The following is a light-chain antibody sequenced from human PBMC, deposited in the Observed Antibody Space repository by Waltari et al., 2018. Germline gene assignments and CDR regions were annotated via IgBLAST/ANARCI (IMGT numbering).Light chain of an antibody. CDR1: QSISSH. Sequence: EIVMTQSPATLSVSPGERATLSCRASQSISSHFAWYQQKPGQAPRLLIFGASSRATGIPVRFSGSVSGTEFTLIISSLQPEDFAVYYCQQYNNWPPLTFGGGTKVEIK. CDR3: QQYNNWPPLT. CDR2: GAS. J-gene: IGKJ4*01. V-gene: IGKV3-15*01.